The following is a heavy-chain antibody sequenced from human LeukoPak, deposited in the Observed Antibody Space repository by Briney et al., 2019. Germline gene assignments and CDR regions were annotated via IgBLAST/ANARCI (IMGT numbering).Heavy chain of an antibody. D-gene: IGHD6-13*01. Sequence: PGRSLRLSCTASGFTFGDYAMSWVRQAPGKGLEWVGFTRSKAYGGTTEYAASVKGRFTISRDDSKSIAYLQMNSLKTEDTAVYYCIAAAEVDYWGQGTLVTVSS. J-gene: IGHJ4*02. CDR3: IAAAEVDY. CDR1: GFTFGDYA. V-gene: IGHV3-49*04. CDR2: TRSKAYGGTT.